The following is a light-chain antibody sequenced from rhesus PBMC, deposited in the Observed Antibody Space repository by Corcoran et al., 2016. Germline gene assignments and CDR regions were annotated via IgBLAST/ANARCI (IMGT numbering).Light chain of an antibody. CDR3: LQHNSYPFT. CDR1: QGISSY. V-gene: IGKV1-28*01. CDR2: AAS. J-gene: IGKJ3*01. Sequence: DIQMTQSPSSLSASVGDTVTITCRASQGISSYLNWFQKKPGKAPKLLIYAASSLERGVPSRFSGSGSGTEFTLTISSLQPEDFAAYYCLQHNSYPFTFGPGTKLDIK.